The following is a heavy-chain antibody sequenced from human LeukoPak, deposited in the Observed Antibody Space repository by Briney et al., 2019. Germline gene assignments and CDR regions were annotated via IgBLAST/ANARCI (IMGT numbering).Heavy chain of an antibody. D-gene: IGHD6-19*01. V-gene: IGHV3-23*01. CDR2: ISGSGGST. Sequence: GALRLSCAASGFTFSSYTMSWVRQAPGKGLEWVSAISGSGGSTYYADSVKGRFTISRDNSKNTLYLQMNSLRAEDTAVYYCAKVAVAGRLNFDYWGQGTLVTVSS. J-gene: IGHJ4*02. CDR3: AKVAVAGRLNFDY. CDR1: GFTFSSYT.